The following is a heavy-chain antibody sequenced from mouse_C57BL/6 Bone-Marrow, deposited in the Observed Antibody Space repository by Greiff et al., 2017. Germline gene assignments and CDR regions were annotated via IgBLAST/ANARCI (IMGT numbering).Heavy chain of an antibody. Sequence: VQLQQPGAELVKPGASVKMSCKASGYTFTSYWITWVKQRPGQGLEWIGDIYPGSGSTNYNEKFKSKDTLTVDTSSSTAYMQLSSLTSEDSAVYYCASEGYGNYGPYWYFDVWGTGTTVTVSS. CDR3: ASEGYGNYGPYWYFDV. J-gene: IGHJ1*03. D-gene: IGHD2-10*02. CDR1: GYTFTSYW. CDR2: IYPGSGST. V-gene: IGHV1-55*01.